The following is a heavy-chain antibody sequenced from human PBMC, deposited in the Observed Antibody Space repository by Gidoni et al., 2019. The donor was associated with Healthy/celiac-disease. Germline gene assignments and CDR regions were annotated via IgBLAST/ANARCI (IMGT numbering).Heavy chain of an antibody. D-gene: IGHD6-13*01. CDR3: ARGPGGIAAPKDY. V-gene: IGHV3-21*01. CDR2: ISSSSSYI. Sequence: EVQLVESGGGLVKPGGSLRLSCAASGFTFSSYSMNWVRQAPGKGLGWVSSISSSSSYIYYADSVKGRFTISRDNAKNSLYLQMNSLRAEDTAVYYCARGPGGIAAPKDYWGQGTLVTVSS. CDR1: GFTFSSYS. J-gene: IGHJ4*02.